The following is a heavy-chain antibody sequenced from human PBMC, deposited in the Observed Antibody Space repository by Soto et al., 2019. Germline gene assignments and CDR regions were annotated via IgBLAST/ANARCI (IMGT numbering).Heavy chain of an antibody. CDR1: GDSISSVNW. Sequence: LSLPFSFSGDSISSVNWWSWVRQSPGQGLEWIGDIYNTGITTYNPSLPSRVTISVAKSKNEFSLNLTSVTAADTAVYYCARSPVYFTISSLDPWGQGTLVTVSS. D-gene: IGHD2-8*01. V-gene: IGHV4-4*02. CDR2: IYNTGIT. CDR3: ARSPVYFTISSLDP. J-gene: IGHJ5*02.